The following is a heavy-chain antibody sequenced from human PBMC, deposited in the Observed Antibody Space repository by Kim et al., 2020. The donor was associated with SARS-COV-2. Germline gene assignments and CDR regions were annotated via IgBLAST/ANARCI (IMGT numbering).Heavy chain of an antibody. V-gene: IGHV3-23*01. CDR3: TKRAATGPGPYYYDS. CDR2: IGAGHDA. CDR1: GFTFSNYA. D-gene: IGHD2-15*01. J-gene: IGHJ4*02. Sequence: GGSLRLSCAVSGFTFSNYAMSWVRQAPGKRLEWVAGIGAGHDAYYRDSVRGRFTISRDHSDNTLYLQMNSLRADDAAVYHCTKRAATGPGPYYYDSWGPGTLVTVSS.